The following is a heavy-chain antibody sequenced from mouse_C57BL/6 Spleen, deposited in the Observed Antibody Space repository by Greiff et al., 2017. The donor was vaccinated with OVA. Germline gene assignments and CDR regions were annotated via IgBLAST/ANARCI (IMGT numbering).Heavy chain of an antibody. CDR2: IWSGGST. Sequence: QVQLQQSGPGLVQPSQSLSITCTVSGFSLTSYGVHWVRQSPGKGLEWLGVIWSGGSTDYNAAFISRLSISKDNSKSQVFFKMNSLQADDTAIYYCARGHYDVCMDYWGQGTSVTVSS. J-gene: IGHJ4*01. CDR1: GFSLTSYG. D-gene: IGHD1-2*01. V-gene: IGHV2-2*01. CDR3: ARGHYDVCMDY.